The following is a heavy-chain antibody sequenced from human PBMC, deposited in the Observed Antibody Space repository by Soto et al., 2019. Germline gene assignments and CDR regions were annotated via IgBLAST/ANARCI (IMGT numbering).Heavy chain of an antibody. D-gene: IGHD1-26*01. V-gene: IGHV1-46*01. CDR3: ATAGLRGSSPGEGGLP. Sequence: ASVKVSCKASGYTFTSYYMHWVRQAPGQGLEWMGIINPSGGSTSYAQKFQGRVTMTRDTSTSTVYMELSSLRSEDTAVYYCATAGLRGSSPGEGGLPWGRGTLVTVSS. CDR1: GYTFTSYY. J-gene: IGHJ5*02. CDR2: INPSGGST.